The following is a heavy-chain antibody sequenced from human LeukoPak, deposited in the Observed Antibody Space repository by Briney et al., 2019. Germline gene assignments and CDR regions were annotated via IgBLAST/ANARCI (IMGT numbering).Heavy chain of an antibody. V-gene: IGHV4-31*11. CDR3: ARYYYGSGSYRWFDP. Sequence: SETLSLTCAVYGGSFSDYSWNWLRQHPGKGLEGIGYIYYSGSTYYNPSLKSRVNTSVDTSKNQFSLNLSSVTAADTAVYYCARYYYGSGSYRWFDPWGQGTLVTVSS. D-gene: IGHD3-10*01. CDR2: IYYSGST. CDR1: GGSFSDYS. J-gene: IGHJ5*02.